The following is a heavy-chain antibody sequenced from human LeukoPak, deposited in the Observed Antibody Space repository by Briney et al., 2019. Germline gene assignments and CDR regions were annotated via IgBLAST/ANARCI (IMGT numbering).Heavy chain of an antibody. J-gene: IGHJ4*02. CDR3: AKDGSSDEYGSGFDY. V-gene: IGHV3-30*18. D-gene: IGHD6-19*01. Sequence: GRSLRLSCAASGFTFSSYGIHWVRQAPGKGLEWVAVISYDGSNKYYADSVKGRFTISRDNSKNTLYLQMNSLRTEDTAVYYCAKDGSSDEYGSGFDYWGQGTLVTVSS. CDR1: GFTFSSYG. CDR2: ISYDGSNK.